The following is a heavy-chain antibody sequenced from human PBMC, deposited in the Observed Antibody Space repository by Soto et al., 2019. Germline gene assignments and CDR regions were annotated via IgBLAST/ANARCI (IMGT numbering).Heavy chain of an antibody. D-gene: IGHD1-26*01. J-gene: IGHJ4*02. V-gene: IGHV3-33*01. CDR3: ARRGEGNNYSGHYFDY. CDR2: IWYDGSNK. Sequence: PGGSLRLSCAASGFTFSSYGMHWVRQAPGKGLEWVAVIWYDGSNKYYADSVKGRFTISRDSSKNTLYLQMSGLRAGDTAVYYCARRGEGNNYSGHYFDYWGQGNLVTVS. CDR1: GFTFSSYG.